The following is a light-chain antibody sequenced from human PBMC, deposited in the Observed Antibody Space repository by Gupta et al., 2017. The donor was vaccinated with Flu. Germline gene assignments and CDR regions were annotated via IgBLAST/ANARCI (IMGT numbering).Light chain of an antibody. CDR2: DNN. CDR3: GTWDSRLSVYV. V-gene: IGLV1-51*01. J-gene: IGLJ1*01. Sequence: QSVLTQPPSVSAAPGQKVTISCSGISSNIGSNFVSWYQHVPGTAPNLLIYDNNKRPSGIPDRFSGSKSGTSATLGITGLQTGDGADYYCGTWDSRLSVYVFGTGTKVSVL. CDR1: SSNIGSNF.